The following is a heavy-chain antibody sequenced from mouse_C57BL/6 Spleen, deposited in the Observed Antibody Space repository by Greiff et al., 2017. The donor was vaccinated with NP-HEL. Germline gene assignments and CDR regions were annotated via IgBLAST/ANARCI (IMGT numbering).Heavy chain of an antibody. J-gene: IGHJ2*01. V-gene: IGHV1-50*01. Sequence: QVQLQQPGAELVKPGASVKLSCKASGYTFTSYWMQWVKQRPGQGLEWIGEIDPSDSYTNYNQKFKGKATLTVDTSSSTAYMQLSSLTSEDSAVYYCARYGSITTVVATDYWGQGTTLTVSS. D-gene: IGHD1-1*01. CDR1: GYTFTSYW. CDR2: IDPSDSYT. CDR3: ARYGSITTVVATDY.